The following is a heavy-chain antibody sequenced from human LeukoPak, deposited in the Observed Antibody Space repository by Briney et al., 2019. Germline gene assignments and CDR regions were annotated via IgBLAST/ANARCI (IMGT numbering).Heavy chain of an antibody. CDR1: GFTFSSYW. Sequence: GGSLRLSCAASGFTFSSYWMSWVRQAPGKGLEWVANIKQDGSEKYYVDSVKGRFTISRDNAKNSLYLQMNSLRAEDTAVYYCAKDTTGTTVSNWFDPWGQGTLVTVSS. CDR2: IKQDGSEK. CDR3: AKDTTGTTVSNWFDP. D-gene: IGHD1-1*01. V-gene: IGHV3-7*01. J-gene: IGHJ5*02.